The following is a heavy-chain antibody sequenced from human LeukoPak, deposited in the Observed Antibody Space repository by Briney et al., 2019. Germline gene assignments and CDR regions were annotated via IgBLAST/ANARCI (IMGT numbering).Heavy chain of an antibody. J-gene: IGHJ6*03. CDR1: GGTFSSYA. Sequence: SVKVSCKASGGTFSSYAIGWVRQAPGQGLEWMGGIIPIFGTANYAQKFQGRVTITADKSTSTAYMELSSLRSEDTAVYYCARGGGDYPPSVGYYYYMDVWGKGTTVTVSS. V-gene: IGHV1-69*06. CDR2: IIPIFGTA. D-gene: IGHD4-17*01. CDR3: ARGGGDYPPSVGYYYYMDV.